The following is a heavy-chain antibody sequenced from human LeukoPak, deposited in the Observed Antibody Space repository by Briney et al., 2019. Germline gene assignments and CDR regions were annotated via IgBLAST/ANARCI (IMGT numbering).Heavy chain of an antibody. CDR1: GYTFTSYD. Sequence: GASVKVSCKASGYTFTSYDINWVRQAPGEGLEWMGWMNPNSGNTGYAQKFQGRVTMTRNTSISTAYMELSSLRSEDTAVYYCARASGSYDAFDIWGQGTMVTVSS. D-gene: IGHD1-26*01. V-gene: IGHV1-8*01. CDR3: ARASGSYDAFDI. J-gene: IGHJ3*02. CDR2: MNPNSGNT.